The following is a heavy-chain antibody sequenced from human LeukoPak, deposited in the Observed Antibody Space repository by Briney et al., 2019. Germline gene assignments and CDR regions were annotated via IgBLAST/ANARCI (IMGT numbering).Heavy chain of an antibody. CDR2: ISNDGSNK. J-gene: IGHJ4*02. CDR3: ARDWARGDSYYVDY. D-gene: IGHD2-21*02. CDR1: GFTFSGYG. Sequence: GGSLRLSCAASGFTFSGYGMHWVRQAPGKGLECVALISNDGSNKNYADSVKGRFTISRDNSKNTLYLQMDSLRAEDTAVYYCARDWARGDSYYVDYWGQGTLVTASS. V-gene: IGHV3-30*03.